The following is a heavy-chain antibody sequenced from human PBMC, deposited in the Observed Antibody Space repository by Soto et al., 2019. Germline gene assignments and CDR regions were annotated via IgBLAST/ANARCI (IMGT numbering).Heavy chain of an antibody. CDR1: GFTFSSYS. V-gene: IGHV3-21*01. Sequence: GGSLRLSCAASGFTFSSYSMNWVRQAPGKGLEWVSSITGGRTFMYYSDSVKGRFTISRDDAKYSRYLQMDSLRAEDTAVYYCAREGFGESPTNKNYYYYYMDVWGKGTTVTVSS. CDR2: ITGGRTFM. CDR3: AREGFGESPTNKNYYYYYMDV. J-gene: IGHJ6*03. D-gene: IGHD3-10*01.